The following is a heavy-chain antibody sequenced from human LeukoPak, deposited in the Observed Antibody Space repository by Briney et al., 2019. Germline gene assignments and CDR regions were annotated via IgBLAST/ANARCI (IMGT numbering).Heavy chain of an antibody. CDR1: GYSISGGYY. Sequence: PSETLSLTRTVSGYSISGGYYWGWIRQPPGKGLEWIGTIFQSVSTYYNPSLKSRVTTSVDTSKNQFSLKLSSVTAADTAVYYCARNNSNGFDFWSQGTLVTVSS. CDR3: ARNNSNGFDF. CDR2: IFQSVST. D-gene: IGHD6-19*01. J-gene: IGHJ4*02. V-gene: IGHV4-38-2*02.